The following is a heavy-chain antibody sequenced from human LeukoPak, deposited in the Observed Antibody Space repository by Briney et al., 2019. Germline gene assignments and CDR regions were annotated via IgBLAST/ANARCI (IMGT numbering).Heavy chain of an antibody. D-gene: IGHD3-9*01. Sequence: GGSLRLSCAASGFTFSSYAMSWVRQAPGKGLEWVSAISGSGGSTYYADSVKGRFTISRDNSKNTLYLQMNSLRAEDTAVYYCAKNPYDILTGPYFDYWDQGTLVTVSS. CDR1: GFTFSSYA. V-gene: IGHV3-23*01. J-gene: IGHJ4*02. CDR2: ISGSGGST. CDR3: AKNPYDILTGPYFDY.